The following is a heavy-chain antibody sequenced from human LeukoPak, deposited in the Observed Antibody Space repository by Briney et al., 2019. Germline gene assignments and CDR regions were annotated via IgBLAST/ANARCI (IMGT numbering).Heavy chain of an antibody. CDR3: ARARGPGSCYLCAFDI. D-gene: IGHD2-15*01. CDR1: GFTFSSYS. V-gene: IGHV3-48*01. J-gene: IGHJ3*02. Sequence: PGGSLRLSCAASGFTFSSYSMNWVRQAPGKGPEWVSYISSSSSTIYYADSVKGRFTISRDNAKNSLYLQMNSLRAEDTAVYYCARARGPGSCYLCAFDIWGQGTMVTVSS. CDR2: ISSSSSTI.